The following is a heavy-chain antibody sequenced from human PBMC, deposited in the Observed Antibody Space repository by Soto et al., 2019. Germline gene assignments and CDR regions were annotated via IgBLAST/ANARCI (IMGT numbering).Heavy chain of an antibody. CDR1: GYTFTNYG. Sequence: QVPLVQSGGELRNPGASVKVSCKTSGYTFTNYGLAWVRQAPGQGLEWMGWIRTYTGDANYAQKFQGRVTIAADTRTETAYMELRGLRFDDTAVYFCARDLSGYGPFEYWGQGTLVTVSS. J-gene: IGHJ4*02. D-gene: IGHD5-12*01. CDR2: IRTYTGDA. V-gene: IGHV1-18*01. CDR3: ARDLSGYGPFEY.